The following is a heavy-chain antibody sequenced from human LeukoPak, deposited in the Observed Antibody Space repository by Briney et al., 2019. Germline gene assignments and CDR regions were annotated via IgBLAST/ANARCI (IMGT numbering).Heavy chain of an antibody. CDR3: ARDGDAYNFDY. J-gene: IGHJ4*02. D-gene: IGHD5-24*01. CDR1: GFSFSRYY. CDR2: IKGDSSDT. Sequence: GSLRLSCVASGFSFSRYYIHWVRQAPGKGLVWVSRIKGDSSDTIYADSVKGRFTITRDNAKNTVYLQMNSLRREDTAVYYCARDGDAYNFDYWGQGTLVTVSS. V-gene: IGHV3-74*01.